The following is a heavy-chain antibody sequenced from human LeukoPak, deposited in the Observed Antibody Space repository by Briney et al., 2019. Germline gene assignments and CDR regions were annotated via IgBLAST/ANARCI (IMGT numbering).Heavy chain of an antibody. Sequence: PGGSLRLSCAASGFTFSSYGMHWVRQAPGKGLEWVAVISYDGSNKYYADSVKGRFTISRDNSKNTLYLQMNSLRAEDTAVYYCAKDPVDYGDYEGYFDYWGQGTLVTVSS. CDR1: GFTFSSYG. CDR3: AKDPVDYGDYEGYFDY. D-gene: IGHD4-17*01. V-gene: IGHV3-30*18. CDR2: ISYDGSNK. J-gene: IGHJ4*02.